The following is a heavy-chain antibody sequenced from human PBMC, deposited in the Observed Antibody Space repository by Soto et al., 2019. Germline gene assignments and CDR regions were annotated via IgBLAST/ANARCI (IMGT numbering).Heavy chain of an antibody. D-gene: IGHD3-16*02. CDR3: ARDRHNNFFDP. CDR1: GGSISSSSYF. V-gene: IGHV4-61*05. J-gene: IGHJ5*02. Sequence: SETLSLTCSVSGGSISSSSYFWGWIRQPPGKGLEWIGYIYYSGSTNYNPSLKSRVTISVDTSKNQFSLTLHSVTAADTAIYYCARDRHNNFFDPWGQGTLVTVSS. CDR2: IYYSGST.